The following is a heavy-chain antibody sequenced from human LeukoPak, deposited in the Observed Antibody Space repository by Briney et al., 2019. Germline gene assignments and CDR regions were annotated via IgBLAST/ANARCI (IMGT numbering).Heavy chain of an antibody. Sequence: GESLKISCKGSGYSFTSYWIGWVRQMPGKGLEWMGIIYPDDSDTRYRPSFQGQVTISADKSISTAYLQWSSLKASDTAMYYCARRSDYGIDAFDIWGQGTMVTVSS. CDR2: IYPDDSDT. D-gene: IGHD4-17*01. CDR1: GYSFTSYW. J-gene: IGHJ3*02. V-gene: IGHV5-51*01. CDR3: ARRSDYGIDAFDI.